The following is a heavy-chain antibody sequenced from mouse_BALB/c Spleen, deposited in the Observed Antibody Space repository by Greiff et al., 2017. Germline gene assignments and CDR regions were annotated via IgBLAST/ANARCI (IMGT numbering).Heavy chain of an antibody. CDR2: INSNGGST. Sequence: EVKLVESGGGLVKPGGSLKLSCAASGFTFSSYYMSWVRQTPEKRLELVAAINSNGGSTYYPDTVKGRFTISRDNAKNTLYLQMSSLKSEDTALYYCARHLITTVVAPFDYWGQGTTLTVSS. CDR3: ARHLITTVVAPFDY. D-gene: IGHD1-1*01. V-gene: IGHV5-6-2*01. J-gene: IGHJ2*01. CDR1: GFTFSSYY.